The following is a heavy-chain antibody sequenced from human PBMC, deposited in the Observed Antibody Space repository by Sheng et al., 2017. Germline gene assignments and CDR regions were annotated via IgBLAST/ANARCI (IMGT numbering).Heavy chain of an antibody. CDR2: ISGSGGST. CDR1: GFTFSSYG. CDR3: AKGPPTYNWNHESWFDP. D-gene: IGHD1-20*01. Sequence: EVQLVESGGGLVQPGGTLRLSCAASGFTFSSYGMSWVRQAPGKGLEWVSAISGSGGSTYYADSVKGRFTISRDNSKNTLYLQMNSLRAEDTAVYYCAKGPPTYNWNHESWFDPWGQGTLVTVSS. V-gene: IGHV3-23*04. J-gene: IGHJ5*02.